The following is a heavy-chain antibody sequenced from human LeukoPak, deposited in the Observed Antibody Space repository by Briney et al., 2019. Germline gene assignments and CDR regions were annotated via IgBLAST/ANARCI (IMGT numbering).Heavy chain of an antibody. D-gene: IGHD3-10*01. V-gene: IGHV3-23*01. Sequence: GGSLRLSCAASGFTFSSYAMHWVRQAPGKGLEWVSGITGIDASTYYADSVRGRFTISRDNSKNTLYLQMNSLRGEDTATYYCAKDAVRGSGRINWFDSWGQGTLVTVSS. J-gene: IGHJ5*01. CDR3: AKDAVRGSGRINWFDS. CDR1: GFTFSSYA. CDR2: ITGIDAST.